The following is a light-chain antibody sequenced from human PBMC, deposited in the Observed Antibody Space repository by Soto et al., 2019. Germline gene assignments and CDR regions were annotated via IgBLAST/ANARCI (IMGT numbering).Light chain of an antibody. Sequence: QSALTQPASVSGSPGQSITISCTGTSTDIGSYDIVSWYQQHPDKAPKLMIYEGSKRPSGVSDRFSGSKSGNTASLTISGLQAEDEADYYCCSYAGDSAYVFGTGTKVTVL. CDR3: CSYAGDSAYV. CDR1: STDIGSYDI. CDR2: EGS. V-gene: IGLV2-23*01. J-gene: IGLJ1*01.